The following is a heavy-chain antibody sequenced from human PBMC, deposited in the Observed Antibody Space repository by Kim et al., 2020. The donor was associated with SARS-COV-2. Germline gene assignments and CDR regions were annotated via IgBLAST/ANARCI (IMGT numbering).Heavy chain of an antibody. J-gene: IGHJ4*02. V-gene: IGHV1-8*01. CDR1: GYTFTSYD. CDR2: MNPNSGNT. D-gene: IGHD4-17*01. Sequence: ASVKVSCKASGYTFTSYDINWVRQATGQGLEWMGWMNPNSGNTGYAQKFQGRVTMTRNTSISTAYMELSSLRSEETAVYYCARGPRNDYGDYVRLGYWGQGTLVTVSS. CDR3: ARGPRNDYGDYVRLGY.